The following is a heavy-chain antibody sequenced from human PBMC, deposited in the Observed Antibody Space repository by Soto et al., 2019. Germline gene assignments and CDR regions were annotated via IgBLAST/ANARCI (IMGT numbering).Heavy chain of an antibody. Sequence: GGSLRLSCAASGFTFSSYAMRWVRQAPGKGLEWVAVISYDGSNKYYADSVKGRFTISRDNSKNTRYLQMNSLRAEDTAVYDCARDNPPPIIMIVVVQPAGAFDIWGQGTMVTVSS. CDR1: GFTFSSYA. CDR3: ARDNPPPIIMIVVVQPAGAFDI. D-gene: IGHD3-22*01. J-gene: IGHJ3*02. CDR2: ISYDGSNK. V-gene: IGHV3-30-3*01.